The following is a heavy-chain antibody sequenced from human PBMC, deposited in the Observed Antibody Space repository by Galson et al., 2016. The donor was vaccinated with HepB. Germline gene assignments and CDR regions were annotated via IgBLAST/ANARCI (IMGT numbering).Heavy chain of an antibody. CDR3: AREGAGPFDY. CDR1: GGSISSYY. J-gene: IGHJ4*02. V-gene: IGHV4-59*01. Sequence: SETLSLTCAVSGGSISSYYWSWIRQPPGKGLEWIGYMYYSGSINYNPSLKSRVTMSLDPSKNQFSLTLSCVTAADTAVYYCAREGAGPFDYWGQGTLVTVSS. CDR2: MYYSGSI.